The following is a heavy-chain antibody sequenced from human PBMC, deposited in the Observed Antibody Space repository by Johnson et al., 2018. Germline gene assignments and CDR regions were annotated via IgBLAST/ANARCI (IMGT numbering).Heavy chain of an antibody. D-gene: IGHD1-26*01. CDR1: RFTFSSYS. CDR3: ARAAQVPIYSGSYASRVFDI. V-gene: IGHV3-48*01. Sequence: VQLVQSGGGLVQPGGSLRLSCAASRFTFSSYSMNWVRQAPGKGLEWVSYISSSSSTIYYADSVKGRFTISRDNGEHSLYLQMNSLRAEDTAVYYSARAAQVPIYSGSYASRVFDIWGQGTMVTVSS. J-gene: IGHJ3*02. CDR2: ISSSSSTI.